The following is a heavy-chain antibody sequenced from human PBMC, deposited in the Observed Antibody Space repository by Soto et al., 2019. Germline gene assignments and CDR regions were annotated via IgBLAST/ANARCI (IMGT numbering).Heavy chain of an antibody. D-gene: IGHD2-15*01. CDR1: GFTFSSYA. V-gene: IGHV3-23*01. CDR3: EKDRFRGGNSGIH. Sequence: EVQLLESGGGLVQPGGSLRLSCAASGFTFSSYAMSWVRQAPGKGLEWVSAISGSGGSTYYADSVKGRFTISRDNSKNTLYLQMNSLRADDTAVYYCEKDRFRGGNSGIHWGQGTLVTVSS. CDR2: ISGSGGST. J-gene: IGHJ4*02.